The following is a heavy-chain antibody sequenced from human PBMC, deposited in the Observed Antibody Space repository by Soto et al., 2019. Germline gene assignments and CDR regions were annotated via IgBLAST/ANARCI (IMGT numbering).Heavy chain of an antibody. Sequence: QLQLQESGPGLVKPSETLSLTCTVSGGSIGSSSYYWGWIRQPPGKGLEWIGSIYYSGSTYYNPSLKRRVTLSVDTSKNQFSVKLSSVTAAETAVYYCAGAKLIQLWFCWGQGTLVTVFS. D-gene: IGHD5-18*01. CDR3: AGAKLIQLWFC. CDR2: IYYSGST. V-gene: IGHV4-39*01. J-gene: IGHJ4*02. CDR1: GGSIGSSSYY.